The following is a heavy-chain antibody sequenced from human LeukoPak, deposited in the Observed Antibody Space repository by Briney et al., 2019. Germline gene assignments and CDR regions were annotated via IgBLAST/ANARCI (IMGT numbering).Heavy chain of an antibody. CDR2: INPNSGGT. D-gene: IGHD2-15*01. Sequence: GAPVKVSCKASGYTFTGYYMHWVRQAPGQGLEWMGWINPNSGGTNYAQKFQGRVTMTRDTSISTVYMELSRLRSDDTAVYYCAREHIVVVVGSDYWGQGTLVTVSS. CDR1: GYTFTGYY. J-gene: IGHJ4*02. CDR3: AREHIVVVVGSDY. V-gene: IGHV1-2*02.